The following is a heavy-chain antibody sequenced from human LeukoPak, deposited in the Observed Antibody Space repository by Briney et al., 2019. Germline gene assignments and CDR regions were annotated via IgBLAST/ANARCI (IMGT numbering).Heavy chain of an antibody. D-gene: IGHD1-26*01. CDR3: ATWSYSLDY. CDR2: ISYDGSNK. V-gene: IGHV3-30-3*01. Sequence: GGSLRLSCAASGFTFSSYAMHWVRQAPGKGLEWVAVISYDGSNKYYADSVKGRFTTSRDNSKNTLYLQMNSLRAEDTAVYYCATWSYSLDYWGQGTLVTVSS. CDR1: GFTFSSYA. J-gene: IGHJ4*02.